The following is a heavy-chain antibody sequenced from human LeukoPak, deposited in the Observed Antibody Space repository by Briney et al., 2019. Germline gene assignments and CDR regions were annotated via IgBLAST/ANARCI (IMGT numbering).Heavy chain of an antibody. J-gene: IGHJ5*02. V-gene: IGHV3-23*05. CDR2: IKRDGSNT. CDR3: AKGGYASCFDP. D-gene: IGHD2-15*01. CDR1: GFTFSEHP. Sequence: PGGTLRFSCEASGFTFSEHPMSWDRQAPGKGLEWVSTIKRDGSNTYYTDSVEGRFTISRDNSKNTLYLEMNTLRAEDTAVYYCAKGGYASCFDPWGQGTQVTVSS.